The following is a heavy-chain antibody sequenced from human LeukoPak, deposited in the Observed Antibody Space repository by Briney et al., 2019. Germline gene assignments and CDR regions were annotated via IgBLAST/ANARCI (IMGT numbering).Heavy chain of an antibody. Sequence: GGSLRLSCAASGFTFSSYAMHWVRQAPGKGLEWVAVISYDGSNKYYADSVKGRFTISRDNSKNTLYLQMNSLRAEDTAVYYCARAPWYYGSGSYGYYYYGMDVWGKGTTVTVSS. CDR2: ISYDGSNK. J-gene: IGHJ6*04. D-gene: IGHD3-10*01. V-gene: IGHV3-30*04. CDR1: GFTFSSYA. CDR3: ARAPWYYGSGSYGYYYYGMDV.